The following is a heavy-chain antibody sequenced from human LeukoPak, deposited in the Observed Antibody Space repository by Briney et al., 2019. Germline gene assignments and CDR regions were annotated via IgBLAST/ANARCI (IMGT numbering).Heavy chain of an antibody. V-gene: IGHV4-34*01. Sequence: TSETLSLTCAVYGGSFSGYYWSWIRQPPGKGLEWIGEINHSGSTNYNPSLKSRVTISVDTSKNQFSLKLSSVTAADTAVYYCARGSPLLRYFDWFRTTFDYWGQGTLVTVSS. CDR2: INHSGST. CDR1: GGSFSGYY. J-gene: IGHJ4*02. CDR3: ARGSPLLRYFDWFRTTFDY. D-gene: IGHD3-9*01.